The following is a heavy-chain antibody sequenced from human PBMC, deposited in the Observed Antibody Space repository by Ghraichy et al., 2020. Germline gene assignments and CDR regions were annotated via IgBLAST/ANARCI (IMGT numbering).Heavy chain of an antibody. D-gene: IGHD3-22*01. J-gene: IGHJ6*02. V-gene: IGHV4-59*01. Sequence: SETLSLTCTVSGGSISSYYWSWIRQPPGKGLEWIGYIYYSGSTNYNPSLKSRVTISVDTSKNQFSLKLSSVTAADTAVYYCARDRGSYYDSSGYPYYYYGMDVWGQGTTVTVSS. CDR1: GGSISSYY. CDR2: IYYSGST. CDR3: ARDRGSYYDSSGYPYYYYGMDV.